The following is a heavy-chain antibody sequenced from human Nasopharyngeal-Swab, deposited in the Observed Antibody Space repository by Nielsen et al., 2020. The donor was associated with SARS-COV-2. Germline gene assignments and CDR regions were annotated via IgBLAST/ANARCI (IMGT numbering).Heavy chain of an antibody. V-gene: IGHV4-31*02. Sequence: WIRQPPGKGLEWIGYIYYSGSTYYNPSLKSRVTISVDTPKNQFSLKLSSVTAADTAVYYCAGFPYCSGGSCSNDYWGQGTLVTVSS. D-gene: IGHD2-15*01. CDR3: AGFPYCSGGSCSNDY. CDR2: IYYSGST. J-gene: IGHJ4*02.